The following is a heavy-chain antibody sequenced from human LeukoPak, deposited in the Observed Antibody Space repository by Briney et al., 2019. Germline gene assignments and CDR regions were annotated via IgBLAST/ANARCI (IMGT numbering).Heavy chain of an antibody. CDR2: GLYTGNT. J-gene: IGHJ4*02. D-gene: IGHD6-6*01. CDR1: GGSISSSSYY. CDR3: AREHRSSKYFDS. Sequence: SETLSLTSTVSGGSISSSSYYWGWIRQPPGKGLEWIGSGLYTGNTYSNPSLRSRVTISVDTSKNEFSLKMNSVTAADTAVYYCAREHRSSKYFDSWGQGALMIVSS. V-gene: IGHV4-39*02.